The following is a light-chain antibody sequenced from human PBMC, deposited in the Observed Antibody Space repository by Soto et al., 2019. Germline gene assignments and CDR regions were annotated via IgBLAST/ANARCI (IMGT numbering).Light chain of an antibody. CDR2: LVS. CDR1: ESLLLRNGHTP. Sequence: DIVLTQSPLSLTVTPGESASISCTSSESLLLRNGHTPLDWYLQKPGQSPKLLLYLVSRRASGAPDRFSGGGSSSDFTLSISRVEAEDVGVYYCMQGLQTPRTFGQGTRVEIK. CDR3: MQGLQTPRT. J-gene: IGKJ1*01. V-gene: IGKV2-28*01.